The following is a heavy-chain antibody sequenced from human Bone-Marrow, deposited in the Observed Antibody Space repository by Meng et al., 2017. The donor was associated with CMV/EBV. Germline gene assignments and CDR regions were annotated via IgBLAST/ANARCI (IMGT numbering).Heavy chain of an antibody. D-gene: IGHD3-22*01. CDR2: ISYDGDKK. V-gene: IGHV3-30*04. CDR3: ARVYYDSTNYYFSFGY. CDR1: GYSFGNYA. J-gene: IGHJ4*02. Sequence: GGSLRLSCVGSGYSFGNYAMHWVRQAPGKGLEWVAVISYDGDKKFYTDSVKGRFTISRDNSKNTLILQMNSLRTEGTAVYYCARVYYDSTNYYFSFGYWGQGTLVTVSS.